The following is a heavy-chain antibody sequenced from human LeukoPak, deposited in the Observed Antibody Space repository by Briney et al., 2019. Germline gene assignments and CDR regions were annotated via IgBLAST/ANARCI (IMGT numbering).Heavy chain of an antibody. CDR1: GFTFSMYW. Sequence: PGGSLRLSCAASGFTFSMYWMHWVRQAPGGGLVWVARTNGDETSTNYADSVKGRFTIFRDNAKNTVYLQMHSLRGEDTAVYYCAREHFGYSYEYWGQGTLVTVSS. CDR2: TNGDETST. D-gene: IGHD5-18*01. V-gene: IGHV3-74*01. J-gene: IGHJ4*02. CDR3: AREHFGYSYEY.